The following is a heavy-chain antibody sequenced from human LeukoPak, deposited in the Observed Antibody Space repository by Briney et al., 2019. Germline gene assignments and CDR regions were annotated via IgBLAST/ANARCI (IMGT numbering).Heavy chain of an antibody. CDR3: ARDRSSSWYWKYGMDV. CDR1: GGTFSSYA. J-gene: IGHJ6*02. D-gene: IGHD6-13*01. CDR2: IIPIFGTA. V-gene: IGHV1-69*13. Sequence: ASVKVSCKASGGTFSSYAISWVRQAPGQGLEWMGGIIPIFGTANYAQKFQGRVTITADESTSTAYMELSSLRSEDTAVYYCARDRSSSWYWKYGMDVWGQGTTVTVSS.